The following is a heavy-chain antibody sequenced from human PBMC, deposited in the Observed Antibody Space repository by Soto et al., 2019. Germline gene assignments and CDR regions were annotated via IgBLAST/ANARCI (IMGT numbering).Heavy chain of an antibody. CDR2: IYYSGST. J-gene: IGHJ4*02. Sequence: QVQLQESGPGLVKPSQTLSLTCTVSGGSISSGGYYWSWIRQHPGKGLEWIGYIYYSGSTYYNPSLKSRVTISVDTSKNQFSQKLSSVTAADTAVYYCARGSIFGVVITAIDYWGQGTLVTVSS. D-gene: IGHD3-3*01. CDR1: GGSISSGGYY. CDR3: ARGSIFGVVITAIDY. V-gene: IGHV4-31*03.